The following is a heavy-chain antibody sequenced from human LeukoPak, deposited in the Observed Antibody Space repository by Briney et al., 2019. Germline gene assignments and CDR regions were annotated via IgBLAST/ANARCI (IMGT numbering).Heavy chain of an antibody. J-gene: IGHJ4*02. CDR2: IXHXXRT. CDR1: GEXFXXYF. D-gene: IGHD3-22*01. V-gene: IGHV4-34*01. Sequence: PSETLSLTCAVSGEXFXXYFWXWXXXPPGXGLEWIXXIXHXXRTNYNPSLKSRVSISVDTSKNQFSLKLTSVTAADTAVYYCARTSGYFDRSGVYQQNPYYFEYWGQGSLVTVSS. CDR3: ARTSGYFDRSGVYQQNPYYFEY.